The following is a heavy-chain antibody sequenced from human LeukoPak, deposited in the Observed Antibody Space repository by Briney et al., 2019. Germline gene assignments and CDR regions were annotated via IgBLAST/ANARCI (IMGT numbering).Heavy chain of an antibody. V-gene: IGHV1-18*01. J-gene: IGHJ4*02. CDR3: ARDLRSTMVRGVPRALNY. CDR1: GYTFTSCG. D-gene: IGHD3-10*01. CDR2: ISAYNGNT. Sequence: ASVKVSCKASGYTFTSCGISWVRQAPGQGLEWMGWISAYNGNTNYAQKLQGRVTMTTDTSTSTAYMELRSLRSDDTAVYYCARDLRSTMVRGVPRALNYWGQGTLVTVSS.